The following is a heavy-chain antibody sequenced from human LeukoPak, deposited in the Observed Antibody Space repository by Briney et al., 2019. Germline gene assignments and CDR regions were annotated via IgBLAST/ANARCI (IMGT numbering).Heavy chain of an antibody. V-gene: IGHV1-18*01. CDR2: ISAYNGNT. J-gene: IGHJ4*02. CDR1: GFAFTSYG. Sequence: GGSLRLSCAASGFAFTSYGISWVRQAPGQGLEWMGWISAYNGNTNYAQKLQGRVTMTTDTSTSTAYMELRSLRSDDTAVYYCARDSSFLDSSGWSIFDYWGQGTLVTVSS. D-gene: IGHD6-19*01. CDR3: ARDSSFLDSSGWSIFDY.